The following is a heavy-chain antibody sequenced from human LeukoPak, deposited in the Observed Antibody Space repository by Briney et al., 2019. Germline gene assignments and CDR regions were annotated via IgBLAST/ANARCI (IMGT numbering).Heavy chain of an antibody. CDR1: GFTFTDFA. D-gene: IGHD3-22*01. J-gene: IGHJ4*02. CDR3: AKDARGYHRPIDH. Sequence: GGSLRLSCAASGFTFTDFAMNWVRQAPGKGLEWVSGIGGGGTNTDYADSVKGRFTISRDNSKNKLTLQMSSQRADDTAVYFCAKDARGYHRPIDHWGQGILVTVSS. CDR2: IGGGGTNT. V-gene: IGHV3-23*01.